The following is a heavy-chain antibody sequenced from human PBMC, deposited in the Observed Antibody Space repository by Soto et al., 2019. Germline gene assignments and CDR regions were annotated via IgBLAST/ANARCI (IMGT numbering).Heavy chain of an antibody. CDR2: IYTAGSA. J-gene: IGHJ3*02. CDR3: ARESGRMAYAFDI. V-gene: IGHV3-66*01. CDR1: GFTVSNYH. D-gene: IGHD2-8*01. Sequence: GGSLRLSCAASGFTVSNYHMSWVRRAPGKGLEWVSVIYTAGSADFADSVKGRFSISRDNSKNTLYLQMNSLRAEDTAVYYCARESGRMAYAFDIWGQGTMVTVSS.